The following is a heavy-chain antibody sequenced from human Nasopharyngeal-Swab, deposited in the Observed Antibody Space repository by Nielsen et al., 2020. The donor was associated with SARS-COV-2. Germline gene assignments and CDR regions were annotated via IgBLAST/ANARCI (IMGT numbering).Heavy chain of an antibody. V-gene: IGHV3-30*18. CDR2: ISYEGSKK. CDR3: AKANVLFWFGQFKNDGFDI. D-gene: IGHD3-10*01. J-gene: IGHJ3*02. Sequence: GESLKISCTASGFSFNNYGMHWVRQAPGKGLEWVAVISYEGSKKYYADSVEGRSTISRDYSKSTLYLQMNSLRPEDTAMYYCAKANVLFWFGQFKNDGFDIWGQGTMVAVSS. CDR1: GFSFNNYG.